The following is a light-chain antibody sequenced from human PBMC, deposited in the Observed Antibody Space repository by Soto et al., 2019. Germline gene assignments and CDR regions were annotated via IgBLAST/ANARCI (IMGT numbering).Light chain of an antibody. CDR1: SSDVGGYNY. CDR2: DVS. Sequence: QSALTQPASVSGSPGQSITISCTGTSSDVGGYNYVSWYQQHPGKAPKLMIYDVSNRPSGVSTRFSGSTSGDTASLTISGLQAEDEADYYCTSYTGSSTHVFGTGTKLTVL. J-gene: IGLJ1*01. V-gene: IGLV2-14*01. CDR3: TSYTGSSTHV.